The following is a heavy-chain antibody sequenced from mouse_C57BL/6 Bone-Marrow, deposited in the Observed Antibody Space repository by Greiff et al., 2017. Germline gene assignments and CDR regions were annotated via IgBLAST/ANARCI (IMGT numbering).Heavy chain of an antibody. J-gene: IGHJ1*03. CDR3: ARFGDYDGYFDV. CDR1: GYTFTDYY. CDR2: INPNNGGT. V-gene: IGHV1-26*01. Sequence: DVQLQESGPELVKPGASVKISCKASGYTFTDYYMNWVKQSHGKSLEWIGDINPNNGGTSYNQKFKGKATLTVDKSSSTAYMELRSLTSEDSAVYYCARFGDYDGYFDVWGTGTTVTVSS. D-gene: IGHD2-4*01.